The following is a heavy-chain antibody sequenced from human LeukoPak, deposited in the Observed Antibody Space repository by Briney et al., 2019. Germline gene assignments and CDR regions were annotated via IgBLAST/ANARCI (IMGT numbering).Heavy chain of an antibody. V-gene: IGHV3-23*01. J-gene: IGHJ4*02. CDR2: ISGSGGST. CDR3: AKGLYGWYHFDY. Sequence: GGSLRLSCAASGFAFSSYAMSWVRQAPGKGLEWVSDISGSGGSTYYADSVKGRFTISRDNSKNTLYLQMNSLGAEDTAVYYCAKGLYGWYHFDYWGQGTLVTVSS. D-gene: IGHD6-19*01. CDR1: GFAFSSYA.